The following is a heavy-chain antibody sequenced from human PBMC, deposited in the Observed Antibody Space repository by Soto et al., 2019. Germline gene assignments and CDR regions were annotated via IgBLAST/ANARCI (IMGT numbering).Heavy chain of an antibody. J-gene: IGHJ4*02. D-gene: IGHD4-17*01. CDR1: GYIFTTYA. CDR3: AKGSTVVTTLVYFDY. V-gene: IGHV1-3*01. CDR2: INAGKGNT. Sequence: ASVKVSCKASGYIFTTYALHWVRQAPGQRLEWMGWINAGKGNTKYSQKFQDRVTITRDTSASVAYMELSSLASEDTAVYYCAKGSTVVTTLVYFDYWGQGTLVTVSS.